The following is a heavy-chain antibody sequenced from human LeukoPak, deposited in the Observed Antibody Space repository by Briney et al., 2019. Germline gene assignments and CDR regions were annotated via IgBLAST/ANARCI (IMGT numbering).Heavy chain of an antibody. CDR2: VYYSGNT. CDR3: ARDAPYYDSGLDY. V-gene: IGHV4-59*01. Sequence: SETLSLTCTVSGGSINSYYWSWIRQPPGKGLEWIGYVYYSGNTNYNPSLKSRVTISVDTSKNQFSLKLSSVTAADTAVYYCARDAPYYDSGLDYWGQGILVTVSS. CDR1: GGSINSYY. D-gene: IGHD3-16*01. J-gene: IGHJ4*02.